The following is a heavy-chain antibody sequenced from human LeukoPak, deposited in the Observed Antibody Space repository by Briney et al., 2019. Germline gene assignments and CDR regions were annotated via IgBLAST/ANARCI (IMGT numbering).Heavy chain of an antibody. J-gene: IGHJ6*03. Sequence: GGSLRLSCAASGFTFSSYEMNWVRQAPGKGLEWVSYISSSGSTIYYADSVKGRFTISRDNAKNSLYLQMNSLRAEDTALYYCARSPYYMDVWGKGTTVTVSS. CDR1: GFTFSSYE. V-gene: IGHV3-48*03. CDR3: ARSPYYMDV. CDR2: ISSSGSTI.